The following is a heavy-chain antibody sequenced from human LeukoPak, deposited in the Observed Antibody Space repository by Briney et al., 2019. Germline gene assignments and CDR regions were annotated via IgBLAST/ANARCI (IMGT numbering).Heavy chain of an antibody. CDR3: AKRWMFGGILGYFDY. V-gene: IGHV3-23*01. CDR1: GFTFTNSW. J-gene: IGHJ4*02. D-gene: IGHD3-16*01. Sequence: HPGGSLRLSCAASGFTFTNSWMSWVRQAPGKGLEWVSGISGSGGSTYYADSVKGRFTISRDNSKNMLFLQMNSLRAEDTAVYYCAKRWMFGGILGYFDYWGQGTLVTVSS. CDR2: ISGSGGST.